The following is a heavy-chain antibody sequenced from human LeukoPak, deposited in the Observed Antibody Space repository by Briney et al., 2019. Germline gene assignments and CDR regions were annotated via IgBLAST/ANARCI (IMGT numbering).Heavy chain of an antibody. CDR3: ARDQGRSGWRGFGYYYYMDV. J-gene: IGHJ6*03. V-gene: IGHV3-64*01. Sequence: GGSLRLSCAASGFTFSNYAMHWVRQAPGKGLEYVSAISSSGGSTSYANSVKGRFIISRDNSKNTLYLQMGSLRAEDMAVYYCARDQGRSGWRGFGYYYYMDVWGKGTTVTVSS. CDR2: ISSSGGST. D-gene: IGHD6-19*01. CDR1: GFTFSNYA.